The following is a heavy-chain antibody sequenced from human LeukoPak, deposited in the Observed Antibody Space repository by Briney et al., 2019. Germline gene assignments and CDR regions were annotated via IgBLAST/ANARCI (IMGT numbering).Heavy chain of an antibody. V-gene: IGHV3-48*01. Sequence: GFLILSCAASGFTFSSYSMNWVRQAPGKGLEWVSYISSSSSTIYYADSVKGRFTISRDNAKNSLYLQMNSLRAEDTAVYYCARVPYSNYVIPLDYWGQGTLVTVSS. CDR3: ARVPYSNYVIPLDY. D-gene: IGHD4-11*01. CDR1: GFTFSSYS. CDR2: ISSSSSTI. J-gene: IGHJ4*02.